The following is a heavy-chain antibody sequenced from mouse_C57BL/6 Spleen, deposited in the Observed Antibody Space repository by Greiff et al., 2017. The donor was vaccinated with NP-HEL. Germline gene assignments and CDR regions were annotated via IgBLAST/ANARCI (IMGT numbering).Heavy chain of an antibody. V-gene: IGHV5-17*01. CDR2: ISSGSSTI. J-gene: IGHJ1*03. CDR1: GFTFSDYG. Sequence: EVKLLESGGGLVKPGGSLKLSCAASGFTFSDYGMHWVRQAPEKGLEWVAYISSGSSTIYYADTGKGRFTISRDNAKNTLFLQMTSLRSEDTAMYYCARTGNYYGGAEHWYFDVWGTGTTVTVSS. D-gene: IGHD1-1*01. CDR3: ARTGNYYGGAEHWYFDV.